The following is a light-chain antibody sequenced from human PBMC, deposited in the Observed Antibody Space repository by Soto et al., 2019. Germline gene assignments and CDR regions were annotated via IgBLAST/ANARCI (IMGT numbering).Light chain of an antibody. CDR1: QNIKKD. V-gene: IGKV1-39*01. Sequence: DIQMTQSPSSLSASVGDRFTITCRASQNIKKDVYWYQQKPGKAPQLLIYAASSLQGGVPSRFSGSGSGKDFTITISRLQPEDFATYYCQQSYSTPPYTFGKGTRLEIK. J-gene: IGKJ2*01. CDR3: QQSYSTPPYT. CDR2: AAS.